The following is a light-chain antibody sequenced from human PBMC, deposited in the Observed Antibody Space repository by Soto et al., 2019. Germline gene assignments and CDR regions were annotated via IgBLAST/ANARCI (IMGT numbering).Light chain of an antibody. Sequence: QSVLTQSSSASASLGSSVKLTCTLSSGHSSYIIAWPQQQPGKATRYLMKLEGSGSYNKGSGVPDRFSGSSSGAARYLTISHLQSEDEDDYYCETWDSNTRVFGGGTKLTVL. CDR1: SGHSSYI. V-gene: IGLV4-60*03. CDR2: LEGSGSY. CDR3: ETWDSNTRV. J-gene: IGLJ3*02.